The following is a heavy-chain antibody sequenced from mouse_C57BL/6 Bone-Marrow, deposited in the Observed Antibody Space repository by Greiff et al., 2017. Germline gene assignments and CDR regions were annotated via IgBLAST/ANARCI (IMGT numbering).Heavy chain of an antibody. CDR1: GYTFTSYW. CDR2: IDPSDSYT. CDR3: ARNLYYCGSSVAWFAY. Sequence: QVQLQQPGAELVRPGTSVKLSCKASGYTFTSYWMHWVKQRPGQGLEWIGVIDPSDSYTNYNQKFKGKATLTVDTSSSTAYMQLSSLTSEDSAVYYCARNLYYCGSSVAWFAYWGQGTLVTVSA. D-gene: IGHD1-1*01. J-gene: IGHJ3*01. V-gene: IGHV1-59*01.